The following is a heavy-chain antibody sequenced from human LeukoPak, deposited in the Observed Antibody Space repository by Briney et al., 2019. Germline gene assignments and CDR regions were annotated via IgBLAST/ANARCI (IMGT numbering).Heavy chain of an antibody. CDR2: IGTAGDT. CDR1: GFTFSSYD. V-gene: IGHV3-13*01. CDR3: ARSNPHGYGMDV. J-gene: IGHJ6*02. Sequence: LSGGSLRLSCAASGFTFSSYDMHWVRHATGKGLEWVSAIGTAGDTYYPGSVKGRFTISRENAKNSLYLQMNSLRAGDTAVYYCARSNPHGYGMDVWGQGTTVTVSS.